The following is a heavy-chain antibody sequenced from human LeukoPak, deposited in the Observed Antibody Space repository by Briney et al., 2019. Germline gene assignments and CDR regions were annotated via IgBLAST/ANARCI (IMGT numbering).Heavy chain of an antibody. Sequence: GGSLRLSCAASGFTFDDYAMHWGRQAPGEGLEWVSGMSWNSGSIGYADSVKGRFTISTDNAKNSLYLQINSLRAEDTALYYCAKALYYDGSGYSPFDYWGQGTLVTVSS. CDR2: MSWNSGSI. D-gene: IGHD3-22*01. J-gene: IGHJ4*02. CDR3: AKALYYDGSGYSPFDY. CDR1: GFTFDDYA. V-gene: IGHV3-9*01.